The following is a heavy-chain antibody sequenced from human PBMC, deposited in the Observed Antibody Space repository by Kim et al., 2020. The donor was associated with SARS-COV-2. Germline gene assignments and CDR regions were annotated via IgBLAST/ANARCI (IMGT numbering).Heavy chain of an antibody. Sequence: GGSLRLSCAASGFTFSNAWMSWVRQAPGKGLEWVGRIKSKTDGGTTDYAAPVKGRFTISRDDSKNTLYLQMNSLKTEDTAVYYCTTGIGVLEWLFVDWYFDLWGRGTLVTVSS. CDR3: TTGIGVLEWLFVDWYFDL. CDR2: IKSKTDGGTT. J-gene: IGHJ2*01. V-gene: IGHV3-15*01. D-gene: IGHD3-3*01. CDR1: GFTFSNAW.